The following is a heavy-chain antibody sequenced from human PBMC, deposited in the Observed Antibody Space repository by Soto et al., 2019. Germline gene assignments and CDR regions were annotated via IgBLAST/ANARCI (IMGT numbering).Heavy chain of an antibody. J-gene: IGHJ4*02. Sequence: QVQLQESGPGLVKPSETLSLTCTVSGGSVSRGSYYWSWIRQPPGKGLEWIGYIYYSGSTNYNPSLKSRVTISVDTSKNQFSLKLSSVTAADTAVYYCARGRRGSSPTQYYFDYWGQGTLVTVSS. CDR1: GGSVSRGSYY. D-gene: IGHD6-13*01. CDR2: IYYSGST. CDR3: ARGRRGSSPTQYYFDY. V-gene: IGHV4-61*01.